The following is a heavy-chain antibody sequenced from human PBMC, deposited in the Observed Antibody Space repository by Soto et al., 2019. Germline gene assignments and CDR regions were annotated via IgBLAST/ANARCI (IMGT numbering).Heavy chain of an antibody. V-gene: IGHV3-21*01. D-gene: IGHD1-1*01. CDR2: IDIGSKFM. CDR1: GFTFSAYT. CDR3: AREADSYKWNDGLMDV. Sequence: EVQLVESGGGLVKPGGSLRLSCAASGFTFSAYTMNWVRQAPGKGLAWISSIDIGSKFMFYADSVTGRFTISRDNAKNSLDLQIDSLRAEDTALYYWAREADSYKWNDGLMDVWGQGTTVVVSS. J-gene: IGHJ6*01.